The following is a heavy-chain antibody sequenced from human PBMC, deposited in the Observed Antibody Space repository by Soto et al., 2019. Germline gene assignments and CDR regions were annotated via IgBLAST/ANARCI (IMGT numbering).Heavy chain of an antibody. V-gene: IGHV4-30-2*01. D-gene: IGHD3-22*01. J-gene: IGHJ3*02. Sequence: SETLSLTCAVSGGSISSGGYSWSWIRQPPGKGLEWIGFIYHSGNSFYNPSLKTRVTISVDRSRNQFSPKLTSVTAADTAVYYCARVPPQGHGSGYYWKDAFDIWGQGTMVTVSS. CDR2: IYHSGNS. CDR3: ARVPPQGHGSGYYWKDAFDI. CDR1: GGSISSGGYS.